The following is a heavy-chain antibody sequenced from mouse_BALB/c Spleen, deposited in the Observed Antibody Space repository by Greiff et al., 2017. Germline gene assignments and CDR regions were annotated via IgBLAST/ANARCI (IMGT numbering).Heavy chain of an antibody. J-gene: IGHJ2*01. CDR3: ARSKYGNYCDY. Sequence: EVQRVESGGGLVQPGGSRKLSCAASGFTFSSFGMHWVRQAPEKGLEWVAYISSGSSTIYYADTVKGRFTISRDNPKNTLFLQMTSLRSEDTAMYYCARSKYGNYCDYWGQGTTLTVSS. CDR2: ISSGSSTI. D-gene: IGHD2-10*02. V-gene: IGHV5-17*02. CDR1: GFTFSSFG.